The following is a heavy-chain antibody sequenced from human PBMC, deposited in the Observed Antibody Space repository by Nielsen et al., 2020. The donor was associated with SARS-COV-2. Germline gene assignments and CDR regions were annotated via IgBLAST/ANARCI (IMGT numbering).Heavy chain of an antibody. J-gene: IGHJ5*02. CDR2: ISAYNGNT. V-gene: IGHV1-18*01. D-gene: IGHD4-23*01. CDR3: AREKTTVVTPGWFDP. CDR1: GYTFTSYG. Sequence: ASVKVSCKASGYTFTSYGISWVRQAPGQGLEWMGWISAYNGNTNYAQKLQGRVTITADKSTSTAYMELSSLRSEDTAVYYCAREKTTVVTPGWFDPWGQGTLVTVSS.